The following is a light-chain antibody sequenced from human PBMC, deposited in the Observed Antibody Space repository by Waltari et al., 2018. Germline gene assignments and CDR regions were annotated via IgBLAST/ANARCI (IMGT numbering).Light chain of an antibody. V-gene: IGLV1-44*01. CDR1: NSNTGSHP. CDR3: AAWDDSLNAYL. J-gene: IGLJ2*01. Sequence: QSVLTQPPSASGTPGQRVTISCSGRNSNTGSHPVNWYQQLPGAAPKLLIYSRSQRPSGVPDRFSGSKSGTSASLAISGLQSEDEADYYCAAWDDSLNAYLFGGGTKLTVL. CDR2: SRS.